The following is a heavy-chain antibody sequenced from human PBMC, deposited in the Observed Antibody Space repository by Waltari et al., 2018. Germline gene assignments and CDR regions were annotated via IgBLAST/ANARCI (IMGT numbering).Heavy chain of an antibody. V-gene: IGHV4-61*02. CDR1: GGSISSGSYY. J-gene: IGHJ4*02. D-gene: IGHD4-17*01. Sequence: QVQLQESGPGLVKPSQTLSLTCTVSGGSISSGSYYWSWIRQPAGKGLEWIGRIYTSGSTNYNPSRKSRVTISVDTSKNQFSLKLSSVTAADTAVYYCAREYHGDYDVWGQGTLVTVSS. CDR3: AREYHGDYDV. CDR2: IYTSGST.